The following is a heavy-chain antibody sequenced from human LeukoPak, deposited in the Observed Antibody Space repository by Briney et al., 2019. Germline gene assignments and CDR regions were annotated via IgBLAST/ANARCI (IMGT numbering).Heavy chain of an antibody. J-gene: IGHJ4*02. Sequence: GGSLRLSCAASGFTFSNAWMSWVRQAPWKGLEWVGRIKTKTDGGTTDYAAPVKGRFTITRDDSKHTLYLQMNSQKTEDTAVYYFTTDLLLFLEWLNCDYWGQGTLVSVSS. V-gene: IGHV3-15*01. CDR1: GFTFSNAW. CDR2: IKTKTDGGTT. CDR3: TTDLLLFLEWLNCDY. D-gene: IGHD3-3*01.